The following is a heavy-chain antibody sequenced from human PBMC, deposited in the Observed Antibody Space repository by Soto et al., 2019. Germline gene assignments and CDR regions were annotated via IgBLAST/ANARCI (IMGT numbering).Heavy chain of an antibody. Sequence: SLRLSCAASGFTFSRYAMHWVRQAPGKGLEWVAAISYDGSNKYYADSVKGRFTISRDNSKNTLYLQMNSLRAEDTAVYYCARDSRWYTYYYGMDVWGQGTTVTVSS. J-gene: IGHJ6*02. CDR3: ARDSRWYTYYYGMDV. V-gene: IGHV3-30-3*01. D-gene: IGHD6-13*01. CDR1: GFTFSRYA. CDR2: ISYDGSNK.